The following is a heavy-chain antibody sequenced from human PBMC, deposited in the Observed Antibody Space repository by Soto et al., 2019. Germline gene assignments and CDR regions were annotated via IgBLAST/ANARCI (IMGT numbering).Heavy chain of an antibody. Sequence: GASVKVSCKAIGYSFTSHYMHWVRQAPGQGLEWMGTIFPGGVNIAYAQKFEGRVTMTKDTSTSTVYMELNSLTSEDTAVYYCARDKSWRDLFWWFAPGGQGPLVPVS. CDR1: GYSFTSHY. V-gene: IGHV1-46*01. J-gene: IGHJ5*02. CDR2: IFPGGVNI. CDR3: ARDKSWRDLFWWFAP. D-gene: IGHD3-3*01.